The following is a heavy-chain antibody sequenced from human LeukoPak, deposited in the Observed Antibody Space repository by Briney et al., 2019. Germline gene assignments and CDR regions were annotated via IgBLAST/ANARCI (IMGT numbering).Heavy chain of an antibody. CDR2: IRYDGTNK. J-gene: IGHJ4*02. CDR3: AKGYYFDILSGYSSLDS. V-gene: IGHV3-30*02. CDR1: GFTFSSYS. D-gene: IGHD3-9*01. Sequence: PGRSLRLSCAASGFTFSSYSMNWVRQAPGKGLEWVAFIRYDGTNKYYADSVKGRFTISRDDSKNTLYLQMNSLRAEDTAAYYCAKGYYFDILSGYSSLDSWGQGTLVTVSS.